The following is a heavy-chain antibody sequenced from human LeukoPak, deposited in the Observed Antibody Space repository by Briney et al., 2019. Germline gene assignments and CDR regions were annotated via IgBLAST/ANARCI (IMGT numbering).Heavy chain of an antibody. J-gene: IGHJ4*02. CDR3: ARGVGVDKFDY. Sequence: PSETLSLTCTVSGYSISSGFYWGWIRQPPGKGLEWIGNVYHSGSTYYNPSLKSRVTISIDTSKNQFSLKLSSVTAADTAVYYCARGVGVDKFDYWGQGTQVTVS. V-gene: IGHV4-38-2*02. CDR2: VYHSGST. CDR1: GYSISSGFY. D-gene: IGHD1-26*01.